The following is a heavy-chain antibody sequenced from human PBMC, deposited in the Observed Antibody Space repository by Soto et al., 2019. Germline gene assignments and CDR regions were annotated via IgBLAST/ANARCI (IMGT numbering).Heavy chain of an antibody. CDR3: AREVTVTTLRYYYYGMDV. Sequence: QTLSLTCAISGDSVSSNSAAWNWIRQSPSRGLEWLGRTYYRSKWYNDYAVSVKSRITINPDTSKNQFSLQLNSVTPEDTAVYYCAREVTVTTLRYYYYGMDVWGQGTTVTVSS. D-gene: IGHD4-17*01. V-gene: IGHV6-1*01. CDR2: TYYRSKWYN. J-gene: IGHJ6*02. CDR1: GDSVSSNSAA.